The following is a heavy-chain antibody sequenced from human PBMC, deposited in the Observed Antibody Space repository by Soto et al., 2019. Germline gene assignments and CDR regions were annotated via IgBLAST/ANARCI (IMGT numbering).Heavy chain of an antibody. CDR2: IYNGGLP. V-gene: IGHV4-4*07. Sequence: ASETLSLTCSVSGGSVSSQYWSWIRQPAGKGLEWIGRIYNGGLPLSHPSLERRVPLSLGTSKNQFSLTLSSVTAADTAIYYCASQDYHKSVYQFDYWGQGTLVTVSS. J-gene: IGHJ4*02. CDR1: GGSVSSQY. CDR3: ASQDYHKSVYQFDY. D-gene: IGHD2-2*01.